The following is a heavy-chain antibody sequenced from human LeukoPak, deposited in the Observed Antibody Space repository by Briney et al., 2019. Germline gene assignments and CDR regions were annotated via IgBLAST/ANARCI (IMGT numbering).Heavy chain of an antibody. V-gene: IGHV3-53*04. CDR2: IYIGDNP. CDR1: GRTDGSSH. CDR3: ARVRPWVFDY. Sequence: GWSLRLDCAASGRTDGSSHMSWVRQAPGKGLEWVSIIYIGDNPHYADSVKGRFTISRHNSKNTLYLQMNSLRAEDTAVYYCARVRPWVFDYWGQGTLVTVSS. J-gene: IGHJ4*02.